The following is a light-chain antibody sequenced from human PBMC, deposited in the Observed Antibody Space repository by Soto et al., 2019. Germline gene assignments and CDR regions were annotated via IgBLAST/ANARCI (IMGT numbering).Light chain of an antibody. V-gene: IGLV3-21*04. CDR1: NIGSKS. CDR3: QVWDSTSEHVV. CDR2: YND. J-gene: IGLJ2*01. Sequence: SYELTQSPSVSVAPGKTALITCGGINIGSKSVHWYQQKPGQAPVLVISYNDERPSGIPERFSGSNSGDTATLTISRVEAGDEADYYCQVWDSTSEHVVFGGGTKLTVL.